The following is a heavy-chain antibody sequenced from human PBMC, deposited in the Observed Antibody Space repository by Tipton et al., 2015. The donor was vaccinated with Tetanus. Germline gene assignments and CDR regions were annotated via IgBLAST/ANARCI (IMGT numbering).Heavy chain of an antibody. D-gene: IGHD3-16*01. V-gene: IGHV3-23*01. CDR1: GFTFSTYT. J-gene: IGHJ4*02. CDR3: VKDAVPDGLWDIDY. Sequence: SLRLSCAASGFTFSTYTLSWVRQAPGKGLEWVSSIIGSGGSALHADSVKGRFTVSRDDSRNTLFLQMNSLRVEDTAVYYCVKDAVPDGLWDIDYWGQGTLVIVSS. CDR2: IIGSGGSA.